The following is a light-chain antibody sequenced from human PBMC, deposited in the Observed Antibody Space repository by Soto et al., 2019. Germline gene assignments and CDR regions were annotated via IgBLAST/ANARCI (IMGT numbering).Light chain of an antibody. CDR2: DVA. CDR1: SSDIGTYDS. J-gene: IGLJ3*02. Sequence: ALTQPASVSGSPGQSITIPCTGTSSDIGTYDSVSWYQQYPGKAPKLIIYDVANRPSGVSDRLSGSKSGNTASLTISGLQAEDEADYYCSSYTTFSTLVLGGGTKVTVL. CDR3: SSYTTFSTLV. V-gene: IGLV2-14*01.